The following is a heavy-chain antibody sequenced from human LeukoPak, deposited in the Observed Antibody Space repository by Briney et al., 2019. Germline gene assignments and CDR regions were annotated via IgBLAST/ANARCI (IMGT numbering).Heavy chain of an antibody. Sequence: GGSLRLSCAASGFTVSSYSMNWVRQAPEKGLEWVSYISSSSSTTYYADSVKGRFTISIDNAKKSLYLQMNSLRAEDTAVYYCARDYDILTGYFRGGFDYWGQGTLVTVSS. V-gene: IGHV3-48*04. CDR1: GFTVSSYS. CDR3: ARDYDILTGYFRGGFDY. D-gene: IGHD3-9*01. J-gene: IGHJ4*02. CDR2: ISSSSSTT.